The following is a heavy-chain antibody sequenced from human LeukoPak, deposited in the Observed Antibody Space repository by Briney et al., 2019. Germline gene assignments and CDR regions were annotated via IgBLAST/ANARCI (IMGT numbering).Heavy chain of an antibody. Sequence: SVTVSFKASGGTFNTYAISWVRQAPGQGLEWMGGIIPVFRTSNYAQKFQDRVTITADELTTTFHMELSSLRTEGKAGYYCARANKIIGTTGRTFDIWGPGRMVSVSS. CDR3: ARANKIIGTTGRTFDI. V-gene: IGHV1-69*13. CDR2: IIPVFRTS. J-gene: IGHJ3*02. CDR1: GGTFNTYA. D-gene: IGHD1-1*01.